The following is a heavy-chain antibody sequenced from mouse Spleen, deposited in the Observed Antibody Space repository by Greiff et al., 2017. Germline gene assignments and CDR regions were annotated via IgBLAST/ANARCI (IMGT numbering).Heavy chain of an antibody. V-gene: IGHV5-16*01. Sequence: EVQRVESEGGLVQPGSSMKLSCTASGFTFSDYYMAWVRQVPEKGLEWVANINYDGSSTYYLDSLKSRFIISRDNAKNILYLQMSSLKSEDTATYYCARERGSYYFDYWGQGTTLTVSS. CDR1: GFTFSDYY. CDR2: INYDGSST. J-gene: IGHJ2*01. CDR3: ARERGSYYFDY.